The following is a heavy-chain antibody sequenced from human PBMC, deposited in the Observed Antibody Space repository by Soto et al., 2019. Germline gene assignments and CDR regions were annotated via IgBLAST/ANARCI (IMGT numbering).Heavy chain of an antibody. D-gene: IGHD4-17*01. V-gene: IGHV4-31*03. CDR3: ARTSHKNYGGNLDY. J-gene: IGHJ4*02. Sequence: SETLSLTCTVSGGSISSGGYYWSWIRQHPGKGLEWIGYIYYSGSTYYNPSLKSRVTISVDTSKNQFSLKLSSVTAADTAVYYCARTSHKNYGGNLDYWGQGTLVTVSS. CDR1: GGSISSGGYY. CDR2: IYYSGST.